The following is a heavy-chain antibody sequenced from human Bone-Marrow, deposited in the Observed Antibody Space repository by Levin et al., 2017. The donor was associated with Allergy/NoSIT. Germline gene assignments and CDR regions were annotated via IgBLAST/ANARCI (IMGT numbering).Heavy chain of an antibody. J-gene: IGHJ6*02. D-gene: IGHD3-10*01. CDR3: ATRYGSGRYSDNLYGMDV. V-gene: IGHV4-30-4*01. CDR1: GGSISSGDYF. Sequence: SETLSLTCTVSGGSISSGDYFWSWIRQSPGKGLEWIGYIYNTGSTYYNPSLKSRLSISLDMSKNQFSLKLRSVTAAASAVYYCATRYGSGRYSDNLYGMDVWGQGTTVTVSS. CDR2: IYNTGST.